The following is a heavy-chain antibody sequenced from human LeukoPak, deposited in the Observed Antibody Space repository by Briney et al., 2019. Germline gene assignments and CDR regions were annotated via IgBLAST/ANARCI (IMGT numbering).Heavy chain of an antibody. Sequence: QPGGSLRLSCAASGFTFSSYSMNWVRPAPGKGLEWVSYISSSSTIYYADSVKGRFTISRDNAKNSLYLQMNSLRDEDTAVYYCARDSYFDSTGYYHSWYFDLWGRGTLVTVSS. J-gene: IGHJ2*01. CDR2: ISSSSTI. V-gene: IGHV3-48*02. CDR1: GFTFSSYS. CDR3: ARDSYFDSTGYYHSWYFDL. D-gene: IGHD3-22*01.